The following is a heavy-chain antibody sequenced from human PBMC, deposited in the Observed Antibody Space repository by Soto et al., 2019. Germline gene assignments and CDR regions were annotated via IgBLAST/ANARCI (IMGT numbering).Heavy chain of an antibody. CDR2: ISYDGSNK. D-gene: IGHD5-18*01. V-gene: IGHV3-30*18. Sequence: GGSLRLSCAASGFTFSSYGMHWVRQAPGKGLEWVAVISYDGSNKYYADSVKGRFTISRDNSKNTLYLQMNSLRAEDTAVYYCAKVSEDTAMVLYYYGMDVGGQGTTVTVS. J-gene: IGHJ6*02. CDR3: AKVSEDTAMVLYYYGMDV. CDR1: GFTFSSYG.